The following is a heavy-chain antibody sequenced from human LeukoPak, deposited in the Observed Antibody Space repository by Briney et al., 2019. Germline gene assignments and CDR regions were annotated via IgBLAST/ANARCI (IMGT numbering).Heavy chain of an antibody. CDR2: ISWNSGSI. CDR1: GFTFDDYA. D-gene: IGHD5-18*01. J-gene: IGHJ4*02. Sequence: PGGSLRLSCAASGFTFDDYAMHWVRQAPGKGLEWVSGISWNSGSIGYADSVKGRFTISRDNAKNSLYLQMNSLGAEDTALYYCAKDPTAMVKGPITGYWGQGTLVTVSS. V-gene: IGHV3-9*01. CDR3: AKDPTAMVKGPITGY.